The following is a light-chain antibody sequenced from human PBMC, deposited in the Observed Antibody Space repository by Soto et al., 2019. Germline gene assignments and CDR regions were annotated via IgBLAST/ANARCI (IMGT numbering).Light chain of an antibody. Sequence: VLTQPASVSGSPGQSITISCTGTSSDVGGYNYVSWYQQHPGKAPKLMIYDVSNRPPGVSNRFSGSKSGNTASLTISGLQAEDEADYYCSSYTSSSIPYVFGTGTKVT. CDR3: SSYTSSSIPYV. CDR1: SSDVGGYNY. J-gene: IGLJ1*01. V-gene: IGLV2-14*01. CDR2: DVS.